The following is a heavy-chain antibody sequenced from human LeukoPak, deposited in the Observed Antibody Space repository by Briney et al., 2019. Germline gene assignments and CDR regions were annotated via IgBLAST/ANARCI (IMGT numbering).Heavy chain of an antibody. D-gene: IGHD4-17*01. CDR3: ARTTVTGGYYYGMDV. J-gene: IGHJ6*02. Sequence: GGSLRLSCAASGFTFSSYGMHWVRQAPGKGLEWVAVIWYDGSNKYYADSVKGRFTISRDNSKNTLYLQMNNLTAEDTTVHYCARTTVTGGYYYGMDVWGQGTTVTVSS. CDR2: IWYDGSNK. V-gene: IGHV3-33*01. CDR1: GFTFSSYG.